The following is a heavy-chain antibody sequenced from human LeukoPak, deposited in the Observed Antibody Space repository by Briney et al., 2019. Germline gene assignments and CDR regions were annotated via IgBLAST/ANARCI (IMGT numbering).Heavy chain of an antibody. V-gene: IGHV1-18*01. D-gene: IGHD5-12*01. CDR1: GYTFTSYG. J-gene: IGHJ5*02. Sequence: GASVKVSCKASGYTFTSYGISWVRQAPGQGLEWMGWISAYNGNTNYAQKLQGRVTMTTDTSTSTAYMELRSLRSDDTAVYYRARGPPIVATIDSGWFDPWGQGTLVTVSS. CDR3: ARGPPIVATIDSGWFDP. CDR2: ISAYNGNT.